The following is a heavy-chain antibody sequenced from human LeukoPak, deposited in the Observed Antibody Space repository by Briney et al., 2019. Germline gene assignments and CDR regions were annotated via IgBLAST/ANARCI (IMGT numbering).Heavy chain of an antibody. J-gene: IGHJ5*02. V-gene: IGHV3-49*03. CDR1: GFTFCDYA. CDR3: TRALLYYDPPKSFDP. Sequence: GGSLRLSCTASGFTFCDYAMSWFRQAPGKGLEWVGFIRSKAYGGTTEYAASVKGRFTISRDDSKSIAYLQMNSLKTEDTAVYYCTRALLYYDPPKSFDPWGQGTLVTVSS. D-gene: IGHD3-22*01. CDR2: IRSKAYGGTT.